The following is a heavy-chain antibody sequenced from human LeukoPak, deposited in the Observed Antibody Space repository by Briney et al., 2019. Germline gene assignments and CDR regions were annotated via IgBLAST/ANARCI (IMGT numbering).Heavy chain of an antibody. CDR3: TTGGNVLVAGTRAFDI. Sequence: GGSLSLSCAASGFTFSNDWMNWVRQAPGKGLEWVGRIKSNIDGGATDYAAPVKGRFTISRDDSKNTLYLQMNSLKTEDTAVYYCTTGGNVLVAGTRAFDIWGQGTMVTVSS. J-gene: IGHJ3*02. CDR1: GFTFSNDW. CDR2: IKSNIDGGAT. D-gene: IGHD6-19*01. V-gene: IGHV3-15*07.